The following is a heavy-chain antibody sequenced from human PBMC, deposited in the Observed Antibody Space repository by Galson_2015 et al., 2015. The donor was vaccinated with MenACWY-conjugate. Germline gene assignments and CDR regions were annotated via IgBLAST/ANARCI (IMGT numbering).Heavy chain of an antibody. D-gene: IGHD3-10*01. Sequence: SLRLSCAASGFTFRDYAMSWVRQAPGKGLEWVSEISRAGGSDTYYADSVQGRFTISRDDSKNTLYLQMSSLKAEDTALYYCARQKEPNYGDLDVWGRGALVGVSS. CDR1: GFTFRDYA. J-gene: IGHJ2*01. V-gene: IGHV3-23*01. CDR2: ISRAGGSDT. CDR3: ARQKEPNYGDLDV.